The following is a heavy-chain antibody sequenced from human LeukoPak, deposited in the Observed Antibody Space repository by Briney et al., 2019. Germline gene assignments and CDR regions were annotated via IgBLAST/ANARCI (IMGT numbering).Heavy chain of an antibody. J-gene: IGHJ5*02. Sequence: SGGSLRLSCAASGSTFSNYAMNWVSQAPGKGVEWVSAISGSGGSTYYADSVKGRFAISRDNSENTLHLQMDSLRPEDTAIYYCAKVGCIGWYEWDWLDPWGQGTLVTVSS. CDR3: AKVGCIGWYEWDWLDP. V-gene: IGHV3-23*01. CDR2: ISGSGGST. CDR1: GSTFSNYA. D-gene: IGHD6-19*01.